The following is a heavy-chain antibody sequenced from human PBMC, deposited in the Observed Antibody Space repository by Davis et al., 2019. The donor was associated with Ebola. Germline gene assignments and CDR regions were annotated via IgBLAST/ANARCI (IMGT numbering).Heavy chain of an antibody. Sequence: GGSLRLSCAASGFTFSGSAMHWVRQASGKGLEWVGRIRSKANSYATAYAASVKGRFTISRDDSKNTAYLQMNSLRAEDTAVYYCAKASRSWYGMDVWGQGTTVTVSS. CDR2: IRSKANSYAT. CDR3: AKASRSWYGMDV. CDR1: GFTFSGSA. D-gene: IGHD6-13*01. V-gene: IGHV3-73*01. J-gene: IGHJ6*02.